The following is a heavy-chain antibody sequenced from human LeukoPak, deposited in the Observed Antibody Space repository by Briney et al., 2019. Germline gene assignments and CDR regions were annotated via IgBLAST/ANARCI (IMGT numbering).Heavy chain of an antibody. V-gene: IGHV4-59*01. CDR3: ARDLWSGPYWYFDL. J-gene: IGHJ2*01. D-gene: IGHD3-3*01. CDR1: GGSISSYY. CDR2: IYYSGST. Sequence: PSETLSLTCTVSGGSISSYYWSWIRQPPGKGLEWIGYIYYSGSTNYNPSLKSRATISVDTSKNQFSLKLSSVTAADTAVYYCARDLWSGPYWYFDLWGRGTLVTVSS.